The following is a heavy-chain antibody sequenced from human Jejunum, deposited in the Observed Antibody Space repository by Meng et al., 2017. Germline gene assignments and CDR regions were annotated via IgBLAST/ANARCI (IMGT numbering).Heavy chain of an antibody. Sequence: GESLKISCAASGFTFSSFGMSWVRQAPGKGLEWVSTFAANNSTYYAESVKGRFTISRDNSENTLSLQMNSLRAEDTAVYYCAKLTSFWGQGTLVTVSS. J-gene: IGHJ4*02. V-gene: IGHV3-23*01. D-gene: IGHD3-16*01. CDR2: FAANNST. CDR3: AKLTSF. CDR1: GFTFSSFG.